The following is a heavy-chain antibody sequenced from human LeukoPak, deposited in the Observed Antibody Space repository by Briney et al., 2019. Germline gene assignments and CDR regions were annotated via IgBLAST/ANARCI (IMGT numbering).Heavy chain of an antibody. CDR3: ARDQSDYDCWSGYYQYYFDY. CDR1: GFTFSSYW. CDR2: IKQDGSEK. J-gene: IGHJ4*02. V-gene: IGHV3-7*01. D-gene: IGHD3-3*01. Sequence: GGSLRLSCAASGFTFSSYWMSWVRQAPGKGLEWVANIKQDGSEKYYVDSVKGRFTISRDNAKNSLYLQMNSLRAEDTAVYYCARDQSDYDCWSGYYQYYFDYWGQGTLVTVSS.